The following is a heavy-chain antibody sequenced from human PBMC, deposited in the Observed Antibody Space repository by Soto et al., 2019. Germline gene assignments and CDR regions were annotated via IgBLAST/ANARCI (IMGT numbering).Heavy chain of an antibody. V-gene: IGHV4-34*01. CDR1: GGSFSGYY. CDR2: INHSGST. J-gene: IGHJ6*02. Sequence: SETLSLTCAVYGGSFSGYYWSWIRQPPGKGLEWIGEINHSGSTNYNPSLKSRVTISVDTSKNQFSLKLSSVTAADTAVYYCARVHGSYGMDVWGQGTTVTVSS. CDR3: ARVHGSYGMDV.